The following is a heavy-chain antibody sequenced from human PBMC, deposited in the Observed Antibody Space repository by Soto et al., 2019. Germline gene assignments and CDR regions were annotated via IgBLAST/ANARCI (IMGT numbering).Heavy chain of an antibody. D-gene: IGHD3-10*01. Sequence: ETLSLTCTVSGGSISSGDYYWSWIRQPPGKGLEWIGSIYYSGSTYYNPSLKSQVTISVDTSKNQFSLKLRSVTAADTAVYYCASMGYHYGSGSYPLDYWGQGTLVTVSS. CDR1: GGSISSGDYY. CDR3: ASMGYHYGSGSYPLDY. V-gene: IGHV4-39*01. J-gene: IGHJ4*02. CDR2: IYYSGST.